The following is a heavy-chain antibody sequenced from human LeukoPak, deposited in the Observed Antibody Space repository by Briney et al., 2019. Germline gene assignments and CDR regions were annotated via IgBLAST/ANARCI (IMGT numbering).Heavy chain of an antibody. CDR3: AREREYYDSSGYLCWFDP. J-gene: IGHJ5*02. CDR2: IIPIFGTA. CDR1: GYTFTDYY. D-gene: IGHD3-22*01. Sequence: ASVKVSCKASGYTFTDYYIHWVRQAPGQGLEWMGGIIPIFGTANYAQKFQGRVTITADESTSTAYMELSSLRSEDTAVYYCAREREYYDSSGYLCWFDPWGQGTLVTVSS. V-gene: IGHV1-69*13.